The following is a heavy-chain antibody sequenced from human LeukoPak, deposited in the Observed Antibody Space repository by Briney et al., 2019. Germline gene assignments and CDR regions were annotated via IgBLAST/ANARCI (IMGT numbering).Heavy chain of an antibody. J-gene: IGHJ4*02. CDR2: IYPGDSDA. D-gene: IGHD6-6*01. Sequence: GESLKISCKGSGCSFTSYWIGWVRQMPGKGLEWMGIIYPGDSDARYSPSFQGQVTISVDKSISTAYLQWSSLKASDTAIYYCARPYSSTSIAGARSYWGQGTLVTVSS. V-gene: IGHV5-51*01. CDR3: ARPYSSTSIAGARSY. CDR1: GCSFTSYW.